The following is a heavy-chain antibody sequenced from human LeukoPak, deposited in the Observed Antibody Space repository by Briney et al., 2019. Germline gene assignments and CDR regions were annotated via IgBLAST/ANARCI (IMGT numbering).Heavy chain of an antibody. CDR2: ISGSGGST. V-gene: IGHV3-23*01. CDR3: AKEAGFGELTFDY. D-gene: IGHD3-10*01. CDR1: GFTLSNHA. J-gene: IGHJ4*02. Sequence: GGSLRLSCAASGFTLSNHAMSWVRQAPGKGLEWVSAISGSGGSTYYADSVKGRFTTSRDNSKNTLCLQMNSLRAEDTAVYYCAKEAGFGELTFDYWGQGILVTVSS.